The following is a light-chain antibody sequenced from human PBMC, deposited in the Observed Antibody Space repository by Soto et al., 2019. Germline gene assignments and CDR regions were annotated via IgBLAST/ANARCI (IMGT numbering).Light chain of an antibody. CDR3: QQYGSSRWT. CDR2: GAS. CDR1: QSVSSSY. Sequence: EKALTQSPVTLSLSPGERATLSCRASQSVSSSYLAWYQQKPGQAPRLLIYGASSRATGIPDRFSGSGSGTDFTLTISRLEPEDFAVYYCQQYGSSRWTFGQGTKVDI. J-gene: IGKJ1*01. V-gene: IGKV3-20*01.